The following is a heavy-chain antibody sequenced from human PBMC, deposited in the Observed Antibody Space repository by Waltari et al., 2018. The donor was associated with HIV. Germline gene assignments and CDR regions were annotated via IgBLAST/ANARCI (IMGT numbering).Heavy chain of an antibody. J-gene: IGHJ6*02. CDR3: ARDGYNDFWTGYNYYGMDV. D-gene: IGHD3-3*01. Sequence: DVQVVESGGRTIQTGESLRLSCVASGFSVSKSHMSWVRQAPGKGLEWVSVMYSGGTSYYADSGKGRFTITKDNSKNTFYLHMNSLRAEDTAVYYCARDGYNDFWTGYNYYGMDVWGQGTTVTVS. CDR1: GFSVSKSH. V-gene: IGHV3-53*01. CDR2: MYSGGTS.